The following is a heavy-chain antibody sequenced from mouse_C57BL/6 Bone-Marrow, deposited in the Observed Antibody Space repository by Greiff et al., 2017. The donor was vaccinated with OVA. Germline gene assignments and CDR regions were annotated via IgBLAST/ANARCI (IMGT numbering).Heavy chain of an antibody. CDR2: IWSGGST. Sequence: QVQLQQSGPGLVQPSQSLSITCTVSGFSLTSYGVHWVRQSPGKGLEWLGVIWSGGSTDYTAAFISRLSISKDNSKSQVFFKMNSLQADDTAIYYCAGITTVVCYFDVWGTGTTVTVSS. V-gene: IGHV2-2*01. CDR3: AGITTVVCYFDV. D-gene: IGHD1-1*01. J-gene: IGHJ1*03. CDR1: GFSLTSYG.